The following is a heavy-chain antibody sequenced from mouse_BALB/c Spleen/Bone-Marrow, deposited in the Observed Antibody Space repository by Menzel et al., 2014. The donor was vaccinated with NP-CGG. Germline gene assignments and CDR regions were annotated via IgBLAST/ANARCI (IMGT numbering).Heavy chain of an antibody. D-gene: IGHD1-1*01. V-gene: IGHV1-31*01. CDR1: GYSFTGYY. CDR3: ARYYYGSSNFDY. Sequence: VQLQQSGPELVKPGASVKISCKASGYSFTGYYMHWVKQSHVKSLEWIGRINPNNGATSYNQNFKAKASLTVDKASSAAYMELRSLTSEDSAVYYCARYYYGSSNFDYWGQGTIVTVSS. CDR2: INPNNGAT. J-gene: IGHJ2*01.